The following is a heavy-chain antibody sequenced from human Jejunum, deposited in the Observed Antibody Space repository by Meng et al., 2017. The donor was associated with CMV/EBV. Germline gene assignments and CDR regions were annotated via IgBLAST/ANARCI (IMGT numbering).Heavy chain of an antibody. D-gene: IGHD1-26*01. Sequence: ASGFTFNTYAMHWVRQAPGKGLEWVAVISYDGSNKYYADSVKGRFTISRDNSRTTIYLQMNSLRAEDTAVYYCARGGLGSYYFDYWGQGTLVTVSS. V-gene: IGHV3-30-3*01. J-gene: IGHJ4*02. CDR2: ISYDGSNK. CDR1: GFTFNTYA. CDR3: ARGGLGSYYFDY.